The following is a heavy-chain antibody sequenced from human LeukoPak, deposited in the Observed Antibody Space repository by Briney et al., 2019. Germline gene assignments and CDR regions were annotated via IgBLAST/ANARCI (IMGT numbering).Heavy chain of an antibody. J-gene: IGHJ4*02. CDR2: VRYGGNIK. D-gene: IGHD3-9*01. Sequence: GGSLRLSCATSEFTFSAYAMHWIRQAPGRGLEWVAFVRYGGNIKYYADSVKGRFTISRDNSKNTPYLQMNSLRPEDTAVYYCTKDLGTEYNIFDYWGQGTLVTVSS. CDR1: EFTFSAYA. CDR3: TKDLGTEYNIFDY. V-gene: IGHV3-30*02.